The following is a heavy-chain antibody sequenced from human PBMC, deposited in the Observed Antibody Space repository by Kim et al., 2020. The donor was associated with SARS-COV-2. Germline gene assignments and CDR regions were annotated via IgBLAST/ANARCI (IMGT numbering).Heavy chain of an antibody. V-gene: IGHV4-31*03. J-gene: IGHJ5*02. CDR3: TRLPMSASGAYGWFDP. CDR1: GGSISSDGYF. D-gene: IGHD3-10*01. CDR2: SSYTGFS. Sequence: SETLSLTCTVSGGSISSDGYFWNWVRQVPGKGLEWIGYSSYTGFSNYNPPLRSRAFVSLDTSKSQFSVELRSVTAADTAIYYCTRLPMSASGAYGWFDPWGQGILVTVTP.